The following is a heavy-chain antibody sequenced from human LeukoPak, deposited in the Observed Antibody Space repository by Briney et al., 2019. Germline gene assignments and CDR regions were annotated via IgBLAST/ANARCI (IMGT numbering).Heavy chain of an antibody. CDR2: ITTYNGNR. CDR3: ARDNDKVVDH. J-gene: IGHJ4*01. CDR1: GYTFSNYG. Sequence: ASVKVSCKTSGYTFSNYGISWVRQAPGQGLEWMGWITTYNGNRLYAQRFQGRITLTTDTSTSTSYMELRSLEYDDTAIYYCARDNDKVVDHWGQGTLVTVSS. V-gene: IGHV1-18*01. D-gene: IGHD1-1*01.